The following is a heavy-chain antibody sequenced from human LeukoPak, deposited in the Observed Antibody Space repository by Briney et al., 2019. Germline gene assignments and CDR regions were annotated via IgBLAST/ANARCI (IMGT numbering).Heavy chain of an antibody. CDR1: GFTVSSNY. J-gene: IGHJ6*02. V-gene: IGHV3-53*04. CDR3: ATAGSSELLWDYAMDV. D-gene: IGHD3-10*01. CDR2: IYAGGST. Sequence: PGGSLRLSCAAYGFTVSSNYMSWVRQAPGKGLEWVSLIYAGGSTYYADAVKGRFTISRRNSKNTLHLQMNSLRVEDTAVYYCATAGSSELLWDYAMDVWGQGTTVTVSS.